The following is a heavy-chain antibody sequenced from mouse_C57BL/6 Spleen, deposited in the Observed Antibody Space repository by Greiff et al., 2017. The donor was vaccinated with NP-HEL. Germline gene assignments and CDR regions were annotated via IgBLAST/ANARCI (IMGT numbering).Heavy chain of an antibody. D-gene: IGHD1-1*01. CDR2: IFPGSGST. J-gene: IGHJ4*01. CDR3: ARDGGYYYGSSYAMDY. V-gene: IGHV1-75*01. CDR1: GYTFTDYY. Sequence: QVQLQQSGPELVKPGASVKISCKASGYTFTDYYINWVKQRPGQGLEWIGWIFPGSGSTYYNEKFKGKATLTVDKSSSTAYMLLSILTSEDSAVYFCARDGGYYYGSSYAMDYWGQGTSVTVSS.